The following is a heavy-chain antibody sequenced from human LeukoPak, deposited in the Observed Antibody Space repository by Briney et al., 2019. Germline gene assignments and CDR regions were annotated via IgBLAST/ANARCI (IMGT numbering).Heavy chain of an antibody. CDR3: ARDISGDPYWYFDL. V-gene: IGHV1-69*01. CDR1: GGTFSSYA. CDR2: IIPIFGTA. Sequence: SVKASCKASGGTFSSYAISWVRQAPGQGLEWMGGIIPIFGTANYAQKFQGRVTITADESTSTAYMELSSLRSEDTAVYYCARDISGDPYWYFDLWGRGTLVTVSS. J-gene: IGHJ2*01. D-gene: IGHD4-17*01.